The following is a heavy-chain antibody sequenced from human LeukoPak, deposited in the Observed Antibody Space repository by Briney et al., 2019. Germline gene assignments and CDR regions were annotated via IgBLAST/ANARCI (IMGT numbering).Heavy chain of an antibody. CDR2: IIPIFGTA. J-gene: IGHJ2*01. D-gene: IGHD3-22*01. CDR1: GGTFSSYA. CDR3: ARGPRYYYDSSPYWYFDL. Sequence: SVKVSCKASGGTFSSYAISWVRQAPGQGLEWMGGIIPIFGTANYAQKFQGRVTITADESTSTAYMELSSLRSEDTAVYYCARGPRYYYDSSPYWYFDLWGRGTLVTVSS. V-gene: IGHV1-69*01.